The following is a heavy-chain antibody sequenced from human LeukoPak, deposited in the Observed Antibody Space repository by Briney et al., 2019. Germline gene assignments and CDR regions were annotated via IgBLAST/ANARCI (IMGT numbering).Heavy chain of an antibody. D-gene: IGHD3-10*01. CDR2: ISGSGGST. CDR1: GFTFSSYA. J-gene: IGHJ4*02. V-gene: IGHV3-23*01. Sequence: YPGESLRLSCAASGFTFSSYAMHWVRQAPGKGLEWVSAISGSGGSTYYADSVKGRFTISRDNSKNTLYLQMNSLRAEDTAVYYCAKDRLLRVIMTYYFDYWGQGTLVTVSS. CDR3: AKDRLLRVIMTYYFDY.